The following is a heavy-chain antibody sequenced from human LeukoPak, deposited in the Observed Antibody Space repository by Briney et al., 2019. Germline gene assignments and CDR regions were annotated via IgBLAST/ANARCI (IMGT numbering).Heavy chain of an antibody. CDR2: INPNSGGT. Sequence: ASVKVSCKASGYTFTGYYMHWMRQAPGQGLEWMGWINPNSGGTNYAQKFQGRVTMTRDTSISTAYMELSRLRSDDTAVYYCARYYYDSSGKFDYWGQGTLVTVSS. CDR3: ARYYYDSSGKFDY. D-gene: IGHD3-22*01. CDR1: GYTFTGYY. J-gene: IGHJ4*02. V-gene: IGHV1-2*02.